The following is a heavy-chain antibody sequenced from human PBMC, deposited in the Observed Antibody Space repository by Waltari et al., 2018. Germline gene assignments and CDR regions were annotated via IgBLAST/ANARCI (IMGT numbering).Heavy chain of an antibody. CDR3: ITVAGDDYYYYGMDV. CDR1: ICTARTNY. J-gene: IGHJ6*02. V-gene: IGHV3-66*02. Sequence: EVQLVESGGGLVQPGGSLRRSCAAAICTARTNYLSWVRQAPGKGLEWVSVIYGGGITYYADSVKGRFTISTDNSKNTLYLQMNSLRAEDTAVYYCITVAGDDYYYYGMDVWGQGTTVTVSS. CDR2: IYGGGIT. D-gene: IGHD6-19*01.